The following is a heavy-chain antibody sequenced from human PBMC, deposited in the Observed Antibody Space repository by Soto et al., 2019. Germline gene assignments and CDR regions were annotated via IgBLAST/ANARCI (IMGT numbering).Heavy chain of an antibody. J-gene: IGHJ6*02. Sequence: QVQLVQSGAEVKKPGASVKVSCKASGYTFTSYAMHWVRQAPGQRLEWMGWINAGNGNTKYSQKFQGRVTITRDTSASTAYMELRSLRSEDTAVYYCATGAGGYCSSTSCYVYYYYGMDVWGQGTTVTVSS. V-gene: IGHV1-3*01. D-gene: IGHD2-2*01. CDR2: INAGNGNT. CDR1: GYTFTSYA. CDR3: ATGAGGYCSSTSCYVYYYYGMDV.